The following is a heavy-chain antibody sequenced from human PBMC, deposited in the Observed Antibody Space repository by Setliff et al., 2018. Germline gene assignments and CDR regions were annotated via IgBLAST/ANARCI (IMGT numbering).Heavy chain of an antibody. Sequence: PGGSLRLSCAASGFTFSSYAMHWVRQAPGKGLEWVAVITYDGSNKFYADSVRGRFTISFNTSKNQISLKLSSVTAADTAVYYCARDGLGAFSLRSMDVWGKGTTVTVSS. CDR2: ITYDGSNK. D-gene: IGHD3-3*02. V-gene: IGHV3-30*07. CDR1: GFTFSSYA. J-gene: IGHJ6*03. CDR3: ARDGLGAFSLRSMDV.